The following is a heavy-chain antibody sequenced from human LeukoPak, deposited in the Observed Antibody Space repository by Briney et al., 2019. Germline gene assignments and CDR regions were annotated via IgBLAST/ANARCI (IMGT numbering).Heavy chain of an antibody. J-gene: IGHJ4*02. CDR2: ISYDGSNK. V-gene: IGHV3-30*04. D-gene: IGHD3-22*01. CDR3: ARDCSESSGHYYKIGLDY. Sequence: PGGSLRLSCEASGFTFSSYAMHWVRQAPGKGLEWVAVISYDGSNKYYADSVKGRFTISRDDAKNSLYLQMNSLRVEDTAVYYCARDCSESSGHYYKIGLDYWGQGTLVTVSS. CDR1: GFTFSSYA.